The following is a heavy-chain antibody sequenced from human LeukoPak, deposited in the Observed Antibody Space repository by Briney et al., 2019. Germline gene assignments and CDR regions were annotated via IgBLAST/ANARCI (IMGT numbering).Heavy chain of an antibody. CDR3: ARDYGTGFDY. J-gene: IGHJ4*02. Sequence: SETLSPTCTVSGGSISSGCYYWSWIRQPAGKGLEWIGRIYTSGSTNYNPSLKSRVTISVDTSKNQFSLKLSSVTAADTAVYYCARDYGTGFDYWGQGTLVAVSS. V-gene: IGHV4-61*02. CDR1: GGSISSGCYY. CDR2: IYTSGST. D-gene: IGHD3/OR15-3a*01.